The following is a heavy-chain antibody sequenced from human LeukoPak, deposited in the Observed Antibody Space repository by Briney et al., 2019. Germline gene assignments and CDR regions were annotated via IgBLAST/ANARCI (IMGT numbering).Heavy chain of an antibody. J-gene: IGHJ4*02. CDR2: ISGSGGST. V-gene: IGHV3-23*01. CDR1: GFTFSSYA. Sequence: PGGSLRLSCAASGFTFSSYAMSWVRQAPGKGLEWVSAISGSGGSTYYADSVKGRFTISRDNSKNTLYLQMNSLRAEDTAVYYCAKSHHMIRGSPRFDYWGQGTLVTVSS. D-gene: IGHD3-10*01. CDR3: AKSHHMIRGSPRFDY.